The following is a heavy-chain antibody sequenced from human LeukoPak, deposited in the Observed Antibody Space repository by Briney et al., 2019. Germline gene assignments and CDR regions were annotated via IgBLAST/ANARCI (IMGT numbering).Heavy chain of an antibody. CDR1: GSRFTSYW. CDR2: IYPGDSDT. CDR3: ARLAYCSNDVCYSNYYYSMDV. V-gene: IGHV5-51*01. J-gene: IGHJ6*03. D-gene: IGHD2-8*01. Sequence: GASLKISCKGSGSRFTSYWIGWVRPMPGEGLEWMGIIYPGDSDTRYSPFFQGQVTISADKSISTAYLQWSSLKASDTAMYYCARLAYCSNDVCYSNYYYSMDVWGKGTTVTVSS.